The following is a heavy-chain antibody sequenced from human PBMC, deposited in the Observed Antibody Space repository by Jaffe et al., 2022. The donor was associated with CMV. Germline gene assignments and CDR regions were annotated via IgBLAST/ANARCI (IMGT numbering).Heavy chain of an antibody. V-gene: IGHV4-34*01. J-gene: IGHJ6*02. CDR3: ARGRNVLLWFGESFHYHGMDV. CDR2: INHSGST. CDR1: GGSFSGYY. D-gene: IGHD3-10*01. Sequence: QVQLQQWGAGLLKPSETLSLTCAVYGGSFSGYYWSWIRQPPGKGLEWIGEINHSGSTNYNPSLKSRVTISVDTSKNQFSLKLSSVTAADTAVYYCARGRNVLLWFGESFHYHGMDVWGQGTTVTVSS.